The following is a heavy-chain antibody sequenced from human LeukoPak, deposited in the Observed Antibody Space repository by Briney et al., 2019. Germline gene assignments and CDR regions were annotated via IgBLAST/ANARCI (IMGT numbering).Heavy chain of an antibody. CDR1: GFTFRNAW. CDR2: IKSKTDGGTT. J-gene: IGHJ6*02. Sequence: PGGSLRLSCAASGFTFRNAWMSWVRQAPGKGLEWVGRIKSKTDGGTTDYAAPVKGRFTISRDDSKNTLYLQMNSLKTEDTALYYCTKDVVRFYYDMDVWGQGTTVTVSS. D-gene: IGHD3-22*01. CDR3: TKDVVRFYYDMDV. V-gene: IGHV3-15*01.